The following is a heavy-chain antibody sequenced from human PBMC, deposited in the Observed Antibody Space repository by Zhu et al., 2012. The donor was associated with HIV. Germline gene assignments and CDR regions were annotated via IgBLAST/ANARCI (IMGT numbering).Heavy chain of an antibody. CDR1: GGSMSSHY. Sequence: QVQLQESGPQLVKPSETLSLTCTVSGGSMSSHYWNWVRQPPGKGLQWIGYMYSSGSTKYNFSLKSRVAISLDMSKNQFSLNLSSVTTADTAVYYCARSVKGNWSFDSWGQGALVTVSS. V-gene: IGHV4-59*11. CDR2: MYSSGST. D-gene: IGHD1-1*01. J-gene: IGHJ4*02. CDR3: ARSVKGNWSFDS.